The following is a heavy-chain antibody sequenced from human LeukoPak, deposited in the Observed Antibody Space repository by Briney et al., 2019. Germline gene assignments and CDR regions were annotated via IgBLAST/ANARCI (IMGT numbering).Heavy chain of an antibody. V-gene: IGHV4-31*03. CDR3: ARARSYDSSGYYTYFDY. D-gene: IGHD3-22*01. CDR2: IYYSGTT. J-gene: IGHJ4*02. CDR1: GGSISSGGYY. Sequence: PSQTLSLTCTVSGGSISSGGYYWSWIRQHPEKGLEWIGYIYYSGTTYYDPSLKSRVTISVDTSKNQFSLKLSSVTAADTAVYYCARARSYDSSGYYTYFDYWGQGTLVTVSS.